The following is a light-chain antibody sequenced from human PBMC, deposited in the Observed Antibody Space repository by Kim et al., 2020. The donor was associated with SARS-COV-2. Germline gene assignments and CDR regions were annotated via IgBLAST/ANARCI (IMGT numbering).Light chain of an antibody. J-gene: IGLJ2*01. CDR2: QDN. Sequence: SYELTQPPSVSVSPGQTASITCSGDKLGDKYACWYQQKPGQSPVLVIYQDNKRPSGIPERFSGSNSGNTATLTISGTQAMDEADYYCQAWDSSRVVFGGG. CDR1: KLGDKY. V-gene: IGLV3-1*01. CDR3: QAWDSSRVV.